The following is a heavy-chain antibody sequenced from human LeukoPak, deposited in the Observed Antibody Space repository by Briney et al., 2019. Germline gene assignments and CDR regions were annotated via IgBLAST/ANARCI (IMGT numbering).Heavy chain of an antibody. D-gene: IGHD6-6*01. CDR3: ARQGGGAARVFDY. CDR2: IYHSGST. Sequence: SETLPLTCAVSGYSISSGYYWGWIRQPPGKGLEWIGSIYHSGSTYYNPSLKSRVTISVDTSKNQFSLKLSSVTAADTAVYYCARQGGGAARVFDYWGQGTLVTVSS. CDR1: GYSISSGYY. J-gene: IGHJ4*02. V-gene: IGHV4-38-2*01.